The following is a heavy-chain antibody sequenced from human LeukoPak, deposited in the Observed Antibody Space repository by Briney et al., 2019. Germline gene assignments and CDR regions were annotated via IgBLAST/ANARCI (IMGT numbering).Heavy chain of an antibody. D-gene: IGHD2-2*01. CDR1: GFTFSSYA. V-gene: IGHV3-30-3*01. CDR2: ISYDGSNK. CDR3: ARASTEGYYYYYYMDV. J-gene: IGHJ6*03. Sequence: PGGSLRLSCAASGFTFSSYAMHWVRQAPGKGLEWVAVISYDGSNKYYADSVKGRFTISRDNSKNTLYLQMNSLRAEDTAVYYCARASTEGYYYYYYMDVWGKGTTVTVSS.